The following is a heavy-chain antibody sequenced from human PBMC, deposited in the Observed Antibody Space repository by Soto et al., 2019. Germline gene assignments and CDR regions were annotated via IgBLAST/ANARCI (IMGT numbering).Heavy chain of an antibody. V-gene: IGHV4-59*01. CDR2: IYYSGST. D-gene: IGHD6-6*01. CDR3: ARDVKYSSSTGDYYYGMDV. Sequence: PSETLSLTCTVSGGSISSYYWSWIRQPPGKGLEWIGYIYYSGSTNYNPSLKSRVTISVDTSKNQFSLKLSSVPAADTAVYYCARDVKYSSSTGDYYYGMDVWGQGTTVTVSS. CDR1: GGSISSYY. J-gene: IGHJ6*02.